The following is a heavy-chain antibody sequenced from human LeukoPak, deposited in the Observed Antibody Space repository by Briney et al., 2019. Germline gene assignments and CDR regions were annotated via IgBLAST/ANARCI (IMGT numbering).Heavy chain of an antibody. Sequence: SETLSLTCTVSGGSISTYYWSWIRQPPGKGLEWIGYIYYSGSTNYNPSLKSRVTISVDTSKNQFSLKMRSVTAADTAVYYCARRDCWSFKCYSFDYWGQGILVSVSS. D-gene: IGHD3-3*01. CDR3: ARRDCWSFKCYSFDY. CDR1: GGSISTYY. CDR2: IYYSGST. J-gene: IGHJ4*02. V-gene: IGHV4-59*08.